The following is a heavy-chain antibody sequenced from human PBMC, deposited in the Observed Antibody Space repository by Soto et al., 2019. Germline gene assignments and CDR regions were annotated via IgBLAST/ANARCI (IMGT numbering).Heavy chain of an antibody. D-gene: IGHD2-15*01. J-gene: IGHJ3*02. CDR3: ARVAGRATGYCSGGSSRPECIGAFDI. CDR2: ISSSSSYI. V-gene: IGHV3-21*01. CDR1: GFTFSSYS. Sequence: GGSLSLSCAASGFTFSSYSMNWVRQAPGKGLEWVSSISSSSSYIYYADSVKGRFTISRDNAKNSLYLQMNSLRAEDTAVYYCARVAGRATGYCSGGSSRPECIGAFDIWGQGTMVTVSS.